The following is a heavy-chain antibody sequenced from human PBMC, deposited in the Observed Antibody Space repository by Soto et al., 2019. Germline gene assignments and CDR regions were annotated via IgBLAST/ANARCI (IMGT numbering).Heavy chain of an antibody. CDR3: ATVAPRAYYYYGMDV. D-gene: IGHD5-12*01. CDR1: GFTFSDSY. CDR2: IGSSGNNI. Sequence: QVQLVESGGGLVKPGGSLRLSCAASGFTFSDSYMSWIRQAPGKGLEWVSYIGSSGNNIYYADSVKGRFTISRDNSKNTLYLQMNSLRAEDTAVYYCATVAPRAYYYYGMDVWGQGTTVTVSS. V-gene: IGHV3-11*01. J-gene: IGHJ6*02.